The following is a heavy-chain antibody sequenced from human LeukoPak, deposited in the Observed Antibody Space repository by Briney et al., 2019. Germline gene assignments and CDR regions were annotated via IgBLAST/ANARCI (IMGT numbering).Heavy chain of an antibody. CDR1: GFTFSSYA. J-gene: IGHJ4*02. CDR3: AKDRRVYSSSES. D-gene: IGHD6-6*01. Sequence: GGSLRLSCAASGFTFSSYAMSWVRQAPGKGLEWVSAISGSGTSTYYADSVKGRFTISRDNSKNTLYLQMNSLRAEDTAVYYCAKDRRVYSSSESWGQGTLVTVSS. CDR2: ISGSGTST. V-gene: IGHV3-23*01.